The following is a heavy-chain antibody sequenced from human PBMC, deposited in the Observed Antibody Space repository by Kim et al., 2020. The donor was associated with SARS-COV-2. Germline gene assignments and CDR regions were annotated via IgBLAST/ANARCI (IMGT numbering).Heavy chain of an antibody. J-gene: IGHJ5*02. V-gene: IGHV4-39*01. CDR1: GGSISSSSYY. D-gene: IGHD2-2*01. CDR3: ARHFVVVPAAMCWFDL. Sequence: SETLSLTCTVSGGSISSSSYYWGWIRQPPGKGLEWIGSIYYSGSTYYNPSLKSRVTISVDTSKNQFSLKLSSVTAADTAVYYCARHFVVVPAAMCWFDL. CDR2: IYYSGST.